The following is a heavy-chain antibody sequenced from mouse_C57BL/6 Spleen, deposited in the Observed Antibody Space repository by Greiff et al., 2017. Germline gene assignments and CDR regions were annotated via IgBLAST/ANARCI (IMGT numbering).Heavy chain of an antibody. V-gene: IGHV1-82*01. D-gene: IGHD2-4*01. CDR3: ARGNYDYDQGYYFDY. Sequence: QVQLQQSGPELVKPGASVKISCKASGYAFSSSWMNWVKQRPGKGLEWIGRIYPGDGDTNYNGKFKGKATLTADKSSSTAYMQLSSLTSEDSAVYFCARGNYDYDQGYYFDYWGQGTTLTVSS. CDR2: IYPGDGDT. CDR1: GYAFSSSW. J-gene: IGHJ2*01.